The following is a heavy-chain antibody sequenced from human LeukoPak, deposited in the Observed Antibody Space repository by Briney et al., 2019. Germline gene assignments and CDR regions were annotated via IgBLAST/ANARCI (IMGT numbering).Heavy chain of an antibody. CDR3: AAPLNGYYFDY. Sequence: ASVKVSCKAFGYTFTSNYMHWVRQAPGQGPEWMGVISPSGGSTTYAQKFQGRVTLTRDMSTSTAYMELSSLRSEDTAVYYCAAPLNGYYFDYWGQGTLVTVSS. CDR2: ISPSGGST. D-gene: IGHD3-16*02. V-gene: IGHV1-46*01. J-gene: IGHJ4*02. CDR1: GYTFTSNY.